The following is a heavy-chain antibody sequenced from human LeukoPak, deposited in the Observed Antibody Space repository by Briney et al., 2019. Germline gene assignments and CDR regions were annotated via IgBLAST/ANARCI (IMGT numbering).Heavy chain of an antibody. J-gene: IGHJ3*02. CDR1: GDSISTSNSY. Sequence: SETLSLTCTVSGDSISTSNSYWGWIRQPPGKGLEWIGSIYYSGNTYYNASLKSRVTISVDTSKNQFSLKLSSVTAADTAVYFCARGPYSYDSSGAFDIWGQGAMVTVSS. CDR2: IYYSGNT. CDR3: ARGPYSYDSSGAFDI. D-gene: IGHD3-22*01. V-gene: IGHV4-39*07.